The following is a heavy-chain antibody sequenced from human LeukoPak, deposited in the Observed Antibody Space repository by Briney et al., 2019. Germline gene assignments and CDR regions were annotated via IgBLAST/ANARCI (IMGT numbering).Heavy chain of an antibody. D-gene: IGHD4-17*01. CDR1: GFTFSSYN. CDR3: AKDSATVTPYYFDS. V-gene: IGHV3-21*01. Sequence: GGSLRLSCAASGFTFSSYNMNWVRQAPGKGLEWLSSISSSSSYIYYADSVKGRFTISRDNAKNSLYLQMNSLRAEDTAVYYCAKDSATVTPYYFDSWGQGTLVTVSS. J-gene: IGHJ4*02. CDR2: ISSSSSYI.